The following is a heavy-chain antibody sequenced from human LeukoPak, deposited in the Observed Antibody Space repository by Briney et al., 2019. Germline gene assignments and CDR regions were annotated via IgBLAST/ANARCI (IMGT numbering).Heavy chain of an antibody. CDR3: ARAMGFCSSTSCYDRYFDY. J-gene: IGHJ4*02. CDR1: GGTFSIYA. Sequence: SVKVSCKASGGTFSIYAISWVRQAPGQGLEWMGGIIPIFGTANYAQKFQGRVTITTDESTSTAYMELSSLRSEDTAVYYCARAMGFCSSTSCYDRYFDYWGQGTLVTVSS. CDR2: IIPIFGTA. D-gene: IGHD2-2*01. V-gene: IGHV1-69*05.